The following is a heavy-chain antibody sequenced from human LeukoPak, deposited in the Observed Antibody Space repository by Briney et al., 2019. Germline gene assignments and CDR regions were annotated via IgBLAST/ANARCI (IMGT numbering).Heavy chain of an antibody. Sequence: SQTLFLTCTVSGGSISSGSYYWSWIRQPAGKGLEWIGRIYTSGSTNYNPSLKSRVTISVDTSKNQFSLKLSSVTAADTAVYYCARALLRFLELDAFDIWGQGTMVTVSS. CDR2: IYTSGST. V-gene: IGHV4-61*02. CDR3: ARALLRFLELDAFDI. D-gene: IGHD3-3*01. J-gene: IGHJ3*02. CDR1: GGSISSGSYY.